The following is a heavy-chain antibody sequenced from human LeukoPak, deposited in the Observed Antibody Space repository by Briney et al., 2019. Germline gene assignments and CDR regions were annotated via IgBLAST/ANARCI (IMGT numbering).Heavy chain of an antibody. D-gene: IGHD6-13*01. CDR1: GGSFSSYY. V-gene: IGHV4-34*01. CDR2: VNRSGNS. J-gene: IGHJ4*02. CDR3: ARKIYRGLRAAAAGFFDS. Sequence: SETLSLTCAVYGGSFSSYYWSWTRQPPGQGLEWVGEVNRSGNSNYNPSLKSRVTISVDTSKNQISLKLSSVTAADTAVYYCARKIYRGLRAAAAGFFDSWGQGTLVTVSS.